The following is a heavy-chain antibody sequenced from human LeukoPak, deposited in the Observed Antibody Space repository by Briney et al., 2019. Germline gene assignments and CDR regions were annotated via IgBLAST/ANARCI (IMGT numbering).Heavy chain of an antibody. D-gene: IGHD3-10*01. CDR1: GYTFTGYY. J-gene: IGHJ6*03. CDR2: INAGNGNT. Sequence: ASVKVSCKASGYTFTGYYMHWVRQAPGQRLEWMGWINAGNGNTKYSQEFQGRVTITRDTSASTAYMELSSLRSEDMAVYYCARDRGTMVRGVIIVTYYMDVWGKGTTVTVSS. CDR3: ARDRGTMVRGVIIVTYYMDV. V-gene: IGHV1-3*03.